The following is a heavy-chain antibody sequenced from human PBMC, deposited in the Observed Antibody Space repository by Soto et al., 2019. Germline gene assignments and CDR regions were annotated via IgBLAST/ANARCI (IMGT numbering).Heavy chain of an antibody. CDR1: GFTFSRYG. D-gene: IGHD6-25*01. CDR2: IMLDGSGK. J-gene: IGHJ4*02. CDR3: TKDNPIGISGFCRYDI. Sequence: GGSLRLSCAASGFTFSRYGMSWVRQAPGKGLEWVANIMLDGSGKYYVDSVKGRFTISRDNAKNTLYLQMNSLRAEDTAVYYCTKDNPIGISGFCRYDIWGQGTMVTVSS. V-gene: IGHV3-7*03.